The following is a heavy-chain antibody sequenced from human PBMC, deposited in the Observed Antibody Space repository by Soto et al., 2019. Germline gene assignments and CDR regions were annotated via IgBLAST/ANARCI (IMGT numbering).Heavy chain of an antibody. Sequence: LRLSCAASGFTFSNAWLSWVRQAPGKGLEWVGRIKSKTDGGTTDYTAPVKGRFTISRDDSKNTLYPQMNSLKIEDTAVYYCTTGSTSTKNYWGQGTLVTVSS. D-gene: IGHD6-6*01. CDR1: GFTFSNAW. CDR3: TTGSTSTKNY. V-gene: IGHV3-15*01. J-gene: IGHJ4*02. CDR2: IKSKTDGGTT.